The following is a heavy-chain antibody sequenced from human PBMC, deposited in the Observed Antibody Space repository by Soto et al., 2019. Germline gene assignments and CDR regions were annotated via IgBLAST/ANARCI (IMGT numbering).Heavy chain of an antibody. CDR1: GGSISSSSYY. CDR3: ARQLRITMVRGARLGYYYYRMDV. D-gene: IGHD3-10*01. CDR2: IYYSGST. V-gene: IGHV4-39*01. J-gene: IGHJ6*02. Sequence: SETLSLTCTVSGGSISSSSYYWGWIRQPPGKGLEWIGSIYYSGSTYYNPSLKSRVTISVDTSKNQFSLKLSSVTAADTAVYYCARQLRITMVRGARLGYYYYRMDVWGQGTTVT.